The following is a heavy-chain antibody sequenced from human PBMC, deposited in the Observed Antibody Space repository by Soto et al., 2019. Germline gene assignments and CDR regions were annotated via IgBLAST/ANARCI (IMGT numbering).Heavy chain of an antibody. Sequence: SETLSLTCTVSGVSITSHYWTWIRQPPGKGLEWIGNIHYSGSTNYSPSLKSRVIISVXXXXXXSXLXLXXXTTADTAVYYCTGGGAGHPFDYWGQGALVTVSS. CDR3: TGGGAGHPFDY. CDR1: GVSITSHY. V-gene: IGHV4-59*11. CDR2: IHYSGST. D-gene: IGHD6-13*01. J-gene: IGHJ4*02.